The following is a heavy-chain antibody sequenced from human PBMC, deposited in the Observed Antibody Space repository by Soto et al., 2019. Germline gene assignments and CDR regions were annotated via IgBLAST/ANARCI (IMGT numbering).Heavy chain of an antibody. V-gene: IGHV1-69*01. D-gene: IGHD2-2*01. CDR1: GGTFGSYA. Sequence: QVQLVQSGAEVKKPGSSVKVSCKASGGTFGSYAISWVRQAPGQGLEWMGGIIPIPGTANYAQKFQGRVTSAADEYKSTAYMELSSLRSEDTAVYYCARSHGSSTSLEIYYYYYYGMDVWGQGTTVTVSS. CDR3: ARSHGSSTSLEIYYYYYYGMDV. CDR2: IIPIPGTA. J-gene: IGHJ6*02.